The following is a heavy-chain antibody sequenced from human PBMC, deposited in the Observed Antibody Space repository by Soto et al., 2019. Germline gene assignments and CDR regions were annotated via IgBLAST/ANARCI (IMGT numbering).Heavy chain of an antibody. CDR1: GFTFSSYG. D-gene: IGHD6-19*01. CDR3: AKDEFGIAVAGSRNWFDP. CDR2: ISYDGSNK. V-gene: IGHV3-30*18. Sequence: GGSLRLSCAASGFTFSSYGMHWVRQAPGKGLEWVAVISYDGSNKYYADSVKGRFTISRDNSKNTLYLQMNSLRAEDTAVYYCAKDEFGIAVAGSRNWFDPWGQGTLVTVSS. J-gene: IGHJ5*02.